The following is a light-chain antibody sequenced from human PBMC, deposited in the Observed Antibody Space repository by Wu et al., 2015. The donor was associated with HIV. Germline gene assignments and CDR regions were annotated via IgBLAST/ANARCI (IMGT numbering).Light chain of an antibody. CDR3: HQYESKYRT. CDR1: ENINMW. Sequence: IHVTQSPATLYASVGDRVNITCRASENINMWLAWHQQRPGKAPRILISKASNLAASVPPRFSGSGSGTEFTLSINNLQPDDFGIYFCHQYESKYRTFGQGTKVEVK. J-gene: IGKJ1*01. V-gene: IGKV1-5*03. CDR2: KAS.